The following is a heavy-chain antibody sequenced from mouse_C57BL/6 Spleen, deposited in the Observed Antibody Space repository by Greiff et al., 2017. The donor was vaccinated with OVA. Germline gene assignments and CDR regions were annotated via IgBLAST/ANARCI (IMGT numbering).Heavy chain of an antibody. CDR3: AREGYGSSYYAMDY. V-gene: IGHV1-82*01. D-gene: IGHD1-1*01. CDR2: IYPGNGDT. CDR1: GYAFSSSW. J-gene: IGHJ4*01. Sequence: VQLQQSGPELVKPGASVKISCKASGYAFSSSWMNWVKQRPGKGLEWIGRIYPGNGDTNYNGKVKGKATLTADKSSSTAYMQLSSLTSEDSAVYFCAREGYGSSYYAMDYWGQGTSVTVSS.